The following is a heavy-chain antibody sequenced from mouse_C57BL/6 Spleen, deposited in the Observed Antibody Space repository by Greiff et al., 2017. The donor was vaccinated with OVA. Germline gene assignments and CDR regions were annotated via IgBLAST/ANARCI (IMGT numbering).Heavy chain of an antibody. CDR2: INPSNGGT. D-gene: IGHD2-1*01. Sequence: QVQLQQPGTELVKPGASVKLSCKASGYTFTSYWMYWVKQRPGQGLEWIGNINPSNGGTNYNEKFKSKATLTVDKSSSTAYMQLSSLTSEDSAVYYCAREGNGNYEGAWFAYWGQGTLVTVSA. CDR3: AREGNGNYEGAWFAY. J-gene: IGHJ3*01. CDR1: GYTFTSYW. V-gene: IGHV1-53*01.